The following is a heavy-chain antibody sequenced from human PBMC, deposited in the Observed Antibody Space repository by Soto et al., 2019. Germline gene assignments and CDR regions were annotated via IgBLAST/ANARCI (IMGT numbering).Heavy chain of an antibody. J-gene: IGHJ3*02. CDR1: GDTFTSYG. CDR3: ARDRVVTADDAFDI. CDR2: ISAYNGST. V-gene: IGHV1-18*01. D-gene: IGHD2-2*01. Sequence: ASVKDSCKDSGDTFTSYGISCGRQAPGQGLEWMGWISAYNGSTNYAQKLQGRVTMTTDTSTSTAYMELRSLRSDDTAVYYCARDRVVTADDAFDIWGQGTMVTVSS.